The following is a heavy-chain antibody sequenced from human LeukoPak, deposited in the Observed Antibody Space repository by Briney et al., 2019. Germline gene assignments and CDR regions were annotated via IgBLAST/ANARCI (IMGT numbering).Heavy chain of an antibody. CDR2: ISYDGSNK. CDR3: ARVTYCSSTSCDYDAFDI. Sequence: GGSLRLSCAASGFTFSSYAMHWVRQAPGKGPEWVAVISYDGSNKYYADSVKGRFTISRDNSKNTQYLQMNSLRAEDTAVYYCARVTYCSSTSCDYDAFDIWGQGTMVTVSS. V-gene: IGHV3-30*01. J-gene: IGHJ3*02. CDR1: GFTFSSYA. D-gene: IGHD2-2*01.